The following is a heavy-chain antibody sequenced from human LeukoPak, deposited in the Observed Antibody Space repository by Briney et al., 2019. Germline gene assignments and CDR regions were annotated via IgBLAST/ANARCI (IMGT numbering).Heavy chain of an antibody. CDR2: INPNSGGT. CDR1: GYTFTSYY. V-gene: IGHV1-2*02. J-gene: IGHJ6*02. D-gene: IGHD2-2*01. CDR3: AMTCSSTSCYGPLSPYYYGMDV. Sequence: ASVKVSCKASGYTFTSYYMHWVRQAPGQGLEWMGWINPNSGGTNYAQKFQGRVTMTRDTSISTAYMELSRLRSDDTAVYYCAMTCSSTSCYGPLSPYYYGMDVWGQGTTVTVSS.